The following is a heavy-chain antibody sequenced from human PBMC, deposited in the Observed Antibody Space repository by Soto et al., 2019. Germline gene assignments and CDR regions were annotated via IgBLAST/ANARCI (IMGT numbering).Heavy chain of an antibody. J-gene: IGHJ4*02. CDR2: ISSSSTI. D-gene: IGHD5-18*01. CDR1: GFTFSSYS. CDR3: ARARYSYGYTGDY. V-gene: IGHV3-48*02. Sequence: GGSLRLSCAASGFTFSSYSMNWVRQAPGKGLEWVSYISSSSTIYYADSVKGRFTISRDNAKNSLYLQMNSLRDEDTAVYYCARARYSYGYTGDYWGQGTLVTVSS.